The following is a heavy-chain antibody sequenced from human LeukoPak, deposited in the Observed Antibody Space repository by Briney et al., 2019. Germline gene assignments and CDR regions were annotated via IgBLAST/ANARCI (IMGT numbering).Heavy chain of an antibody. Sequence: ASVKVPCKASGYTFTSYGISWVRQAPGQGLEWLGWISAYNGITNYAQKLQGRVTMTTDTSTTTAYMELRSLRSDDTAVYYCARGPTIYGVASTFDYWGQGTLVTVSS. D-gene: IGHD3-3*01. V-gene: IGHV1-18*01. CDR1: GYTFTSYG. J-gene: IGHJ4*02. CDR2: ISAYNGIT. CDR3: ARGPTIYGVASTFDY.